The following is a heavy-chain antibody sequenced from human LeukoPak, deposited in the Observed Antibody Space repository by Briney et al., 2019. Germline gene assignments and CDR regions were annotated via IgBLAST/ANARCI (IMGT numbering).Heavy chain of an antibody. D-gene: IGHD4-23*01. Sequence: GASVKVSCKASNYSFTNYGISWVRQAPGQGLEWMGWISAYNGNTNYAQKLQGRVTMTTDTSTSTAYMELRSLRSDDTAVYYCARAPTVVIPRFDYWGQGTLVTVSS. CDR3: ARAPTVVIPRFDY. CDR1: NYSFTNYG. J-gene: IGHJ4*02. CDR2: ISAYNGNT. V-gene: IGHV1-18*01.